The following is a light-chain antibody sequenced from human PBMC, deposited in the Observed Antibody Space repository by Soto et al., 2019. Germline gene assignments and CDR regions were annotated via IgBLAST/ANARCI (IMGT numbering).Light chain of an antibody. CDR1: SSDVGTYTY. Sequence: QSVLTQPRSVSGSPGQSVSISCTGTSSDVGTYTYVSWYQQHPGKAPKLLIYEVSNRPSGVSNRFSGSKSDNTASLTISGLQAEDEADYYCSSYTISSTYVFGTGTKVTVL. J-gene: IGLJ1*01. CDR2: EVS. V-gene: IGLV2-14*01. CDR3: SSYTISSTYV.